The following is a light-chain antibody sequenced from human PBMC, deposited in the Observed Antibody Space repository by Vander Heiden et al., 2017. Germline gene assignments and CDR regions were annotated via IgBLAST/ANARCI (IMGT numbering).Light chain of an antibody. CDR2: RNN. Sequence: QSVLTQPPSASGTPGQRVTISCSGSSSNIGSNYVYWYQQLPGTAPNLLIYRNNQRPSGVPDRFSGSKSGTSASLAISGLRSEDEADYYCAAWDDSLSGFYVFGTGTKVTV. CDR1: SSNIGSNY. J-gene: IGLJ1*01. CDR3: AAWDDSLSGFYV. V-gene: IGLV1-47*01.